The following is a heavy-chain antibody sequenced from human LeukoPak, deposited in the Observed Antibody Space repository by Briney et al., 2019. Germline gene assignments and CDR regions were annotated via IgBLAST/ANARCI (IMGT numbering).Heavy chain of an antibody. V-gene: IGHV3-23*01. J-gene: IGHJ4*02. CDR2: ISGSGGST. Sequence: PGGSLRLSCAASGFTFSSYGMSWVRQAPGKGLEWVSAISGSGGSTYYADSVKGRFTISRDNSKNTLYLQMNSLRAEDTAVYYCAKDVRTRNYYDSSGYYDYWGQGTLVTVSS. CDR3: AKDVRTRNYYDSSGYYDY. D-gene: IGHD3-22*01. CDR1: GFTFSSYG.